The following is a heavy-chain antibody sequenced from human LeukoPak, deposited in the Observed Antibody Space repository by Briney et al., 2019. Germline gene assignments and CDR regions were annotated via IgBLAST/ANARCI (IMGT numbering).Heavy chain of an antibody. J-gene: IGHJ4*02. Sequence: PGGSLRLSCAASGFPFSSFWMSWVRQAPGKGLEWVANIKQDGFDKYYVDSVKGRFTISRDNAKNSLYLQMNSLRAEDTAVYYCVKEAALAGAEYWGQGTLVTVSS. CDR1: GFPFSSFW. CDR3: VKEAALAGAEY. V-gene: IGHV3-7*01. D-gene: IGHD6-19*01. CDR2: IKQDGFDK.